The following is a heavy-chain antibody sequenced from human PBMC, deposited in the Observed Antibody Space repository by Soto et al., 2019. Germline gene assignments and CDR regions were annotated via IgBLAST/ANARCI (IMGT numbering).Heavy chain of an antibody. D-gene: IGHD3-10*01. Sequence: QVQLVESGGGVVQPGRSLRLSCAASGFTFSSYGMHWVRQAPGKGLEWVAVIWYDGSNKYYADSVKGRFTISRDNSKNTLYLQMSSLRAEDTAVYYCARDPYYYGSGSPNWFDPWGQGTLVTVSS. CDR2: IWYDGSNK. CDR1: GFTFSSYG. J-gene: IGHJ5*02. CDR3: ARDPYYYGSGSPNWFDP. V-gene: IGHV3-33*01.